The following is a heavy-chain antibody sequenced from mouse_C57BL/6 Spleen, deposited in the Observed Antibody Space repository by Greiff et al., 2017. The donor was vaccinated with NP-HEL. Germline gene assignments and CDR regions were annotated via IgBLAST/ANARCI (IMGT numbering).Heavy chain of an antibody. J-gene: IGHJ2*01. CDR2: IDPSDSYT. D-gene: IGHD2-3*01. CDR3: ARALYDGQRGY. CDR1: GYTFTSYW. V-gene: IGHV1-50*01. Sequence: QVQLQQSGAELVKPGASVKLSCKASGYTFTSYWMQWVKQRPGQGLEWIGEIDPSDSYTNYNQKFKGKATLTVDTSSSTAYMQLSSLTSEDSAVYYCARALYDGQRGYWGQGTTLTVSS.